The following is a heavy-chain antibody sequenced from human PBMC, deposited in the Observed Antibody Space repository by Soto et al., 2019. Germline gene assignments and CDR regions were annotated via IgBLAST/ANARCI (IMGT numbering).Heavy chain of an antibody. CDR2: INHSGST. J-gene: IGHJ6*02. V-gene: IGHV4-34*01. D-gene: IGHD3-3*01. CDR1: GGSFSGYY. Sequence: SETLSLTCAVYGGSFSGYYWSWIRQPPGKGLEWIGEINHSGSTNYNPSLKSRITISVDTSKNQFSLKLSSVTAADTAVYYCARNGSYYDFWSGYYFGGGMDVWGQGTTVTVSS. CDR3: ARNGSYYDFWSGYYFGGGMDV.